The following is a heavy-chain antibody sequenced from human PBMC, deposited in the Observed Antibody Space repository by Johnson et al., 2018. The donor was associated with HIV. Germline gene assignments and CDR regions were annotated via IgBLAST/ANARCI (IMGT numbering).Heavy chain of an antibody. D-gene: IGHD5-24*01. CDR3: ARGMARIAFDI. V-gene: IGHV3-11*04. Sequence: QVQLVESGGGLVKPGGSLRLSCAASGFAFSDYYMAWIRQAPGKGLEWVSFISSGSHSIYYADSVKGRFTVSRDNSKNSLYLQMNSLRAEDTAVYYCARGMARIAFDIWGQGTMVTVSS. CDR2: ISSGSHSI. J-gene: IGHJ3*02. CDR1: GFAFSDYY.